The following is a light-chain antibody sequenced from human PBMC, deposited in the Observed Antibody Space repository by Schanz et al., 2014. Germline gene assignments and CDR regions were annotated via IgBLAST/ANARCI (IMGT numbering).Light chain of an antibody. J-gene: IGLJ3*02. CDR3: AAWDNSLNGGV. CDR1: TSNIGSYP. V-gene: IGLV1-44*01. Sequence: QSVLTQPPSASGTPGQRVTISCSGSTSNIGSYPVNWYQQLPGTAPKLLIYNNDQGPSGVPDRFSGSKSGTSASLAISGLQSEDEADYYCAAWDNSLNGGVFGGGTKLTVL. CDR2: NND.